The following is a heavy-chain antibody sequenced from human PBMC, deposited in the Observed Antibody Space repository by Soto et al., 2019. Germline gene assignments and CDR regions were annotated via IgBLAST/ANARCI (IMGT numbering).Heavy chain of an antibody. D-gene: IGHD6-13*01. V-gene: IGHV3-21*01. CDR3: AREEGSSWSIDY. J-gene: IGHJ4*02. CDR1: GFTFSTYS. CDR2: ISTSSSYI. Sequence: EVQLVESGGGLVKPGGSLRLSCAASGFTFSTYSMNWVRQAPGKGLEWVSSISTSSSYIYYADSVKGRFTISRDNAKNSLYLQMNSLRAEDTAVYYCAREEGSSWSIDYWGQGTLVTVSS.